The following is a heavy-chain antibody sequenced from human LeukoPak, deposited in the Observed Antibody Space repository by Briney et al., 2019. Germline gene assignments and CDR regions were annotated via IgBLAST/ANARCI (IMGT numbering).Heavy chain of an antibody. CDR2: IYYSGST. J-gene: IGHJ4*02. D-gene: IGHD6-13*01. Sequence: PSETLSLTCTVSGGSICISSYYWGWIRQPPGKGLEWIGSIYYSGSTYYNPSLKSRVTISVDTSKNQFPLKLSSVTAADTAVYYCARLDSSSWYYFDYWGQGTLVTVSS. CDR1: GGSICISSYY. CDR3: ARLDSSSWYYFDY. V-gene: IGHV4-39*01.